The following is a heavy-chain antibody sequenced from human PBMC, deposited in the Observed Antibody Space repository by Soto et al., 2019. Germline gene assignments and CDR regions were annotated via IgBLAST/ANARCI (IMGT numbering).Heavy chain of an antibody. V-gene: IGHV3-30*18. Sequence: GGSLRLSCAASGFTFSHYGIHWFRQAPGKGLEWVAVISSDGTKQYYADSVKGRFTISRDNSKNTLYLQMYSLRTDDTAVYYCAKEIAVADQFDYWGQGALVTVSS. CDR1: GFTFSHYG. CDR3: AKEIAVADQFDY. J-gene: IGHJ4*02. D-gene: IGHD6-19*01. CDR2: ISSDGTKQ.